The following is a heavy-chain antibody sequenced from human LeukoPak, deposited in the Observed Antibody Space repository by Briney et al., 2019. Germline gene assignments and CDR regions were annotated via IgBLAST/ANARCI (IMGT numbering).Heavy chain of an antibody. CDR1: GYSMRSGYY. V-gene: IGHV4-38-2*02. J-gene: IGHJ6*03. CDR3: ARSHIVVVPAGRGSRYFYMDV. CDR2: IYHSGST. D-gene: IGHD2-2*01. Sequence: PSETLSLTCTVSGYSMRSGYYWGWIRLAPGKGLEWIGSIYHSGSTYYNLSLRRRVITSVDTSKNQFSLKVNSVTAADTAIYYCARSHIVVVPAGRGSRYFYMDVWGRGTTVAVSS.